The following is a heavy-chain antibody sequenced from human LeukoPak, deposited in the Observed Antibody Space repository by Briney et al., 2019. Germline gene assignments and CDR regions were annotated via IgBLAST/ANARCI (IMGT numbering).Heavy chain of an antibody. D-gene: IGHD3-22*01. CDR2: IYSGGST. V-gene: IGHV3-53*01. CDR1: GFTVSSNY. Sequence: GGSLRLSCAASGFTVSSNYMSWVRQAPGKGLEWVSVIYSGGSTYYADSVKGRFTISRDNSKNTLYLQMNSLRAEDTAAYYCARDIAYDSSGYYSPHFDYWGQGTLVTVSS. CDR3: ARDIAYDSSGYYSPHFDY. J-gene: IGHJ4*02.